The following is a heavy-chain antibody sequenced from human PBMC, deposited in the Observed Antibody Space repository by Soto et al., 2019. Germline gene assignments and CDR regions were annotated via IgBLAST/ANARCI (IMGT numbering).Heavy chain of an antibody. D-gene: IGHD6-13*01. CDR2: INPSGGST. Sequence: AASVKVSCKASGYTITSKYLHWVRQAPGQGFEWLGIINPSGGSTTYARKFQGRIAMTRDTSTSTVYMELSSLRSEDTAVYFCARAVEAAAGYYYYFGMDVWGQGTTVTVSS. CDR3: ARAVEAAAGYYYYFGMDV. J-gene: IGHJ6*02. CDR1: GYTITSKY. V-gene: IGHV1-46*01.